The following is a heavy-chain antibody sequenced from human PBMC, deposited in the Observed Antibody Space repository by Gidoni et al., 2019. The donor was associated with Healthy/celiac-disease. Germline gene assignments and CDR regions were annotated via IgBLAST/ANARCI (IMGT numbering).Heavy chain of an antibody. J-gene: IGHJ6*02. CDR3: ARAPYSSGWYYRKYGMDV. V-gene: IGHV4-34*01. CDR1: GGSFSGYD. D-gene: IGHD6-19*01. Sequence: QVQLQQWGAGRLKPSETLSLTCAVYGGSFSGYDWSWIRQPPGKGLEWIGEINHSGSTNYNPSLKSRVTISVDTSKNQFSLKLSSVTAADTAVYYCARAPYSSGWYYRKYGMDVWGQGTTVTVSS. CDR2: INHSGST.